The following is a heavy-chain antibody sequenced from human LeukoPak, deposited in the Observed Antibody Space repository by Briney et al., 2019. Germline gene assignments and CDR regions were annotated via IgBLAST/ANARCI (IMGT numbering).Heavy chain of an antibody. J-gene: IGHJ4*02. V-gene: IGHV1-2*06. Sequence: ASVKVSCKASGGTFSSYAISWVRQAPGRGLEWMGRINPNSGGTNYAQKFQGRVTMTRDTSISTVYMELSRLRSDDTAVYYCARVGYYESSGYYEYWGQGTLVTVSS. D-gene: IGHD3-22*01. CDR1: GGTFSSYA. CDR3: ARVGYYESSGYYEY. CDR2: INPNSGGT.